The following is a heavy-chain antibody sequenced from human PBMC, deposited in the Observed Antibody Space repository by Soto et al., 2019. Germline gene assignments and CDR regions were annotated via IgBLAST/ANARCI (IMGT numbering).Heavy chain of an antibody. D-gene: IGHD7-27*01. CDR1: GFTFSSYS. Sequence: EVQLVESGGGLVKPGGSLRLSCAASGFTFSSYSMNWVRQAPGKGLEWVSSISSSSSYIYYADSVKGRFTISRDNAKNSLYLQMNSLRAEDTAVYYCARVRGHRWLQPTGDAFDIWGQGTMVTVSS. CDR2: ISSSSSYI. V-gene: IGHV3-21*01. CDR3: ARVRGHRWLQPTGDAFDI. J-gene: IGHJ3*02.